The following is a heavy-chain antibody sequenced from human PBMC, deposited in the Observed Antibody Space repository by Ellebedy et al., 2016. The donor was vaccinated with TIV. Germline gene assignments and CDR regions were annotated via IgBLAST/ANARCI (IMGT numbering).Heavy chain of an antibody. D-gene: IGHD1-14*01. CDR1: GGSFSGYF. V-gene: IGHV4-34*01. Sequence: MPSETLSLTCGVYGGSFSGYFWSWIRQPPGKGLEWVGEINPSGTTNYNPSLTSRVTVSVDTSKNQFSLNLSSVTAADTAVYYCARDPAQPRGRFDTWGQGTLVTVSS. CDR3: ARDPAQPRGRFDT. J-gene: IGHJ5*02. CDR2: INPSGTT.